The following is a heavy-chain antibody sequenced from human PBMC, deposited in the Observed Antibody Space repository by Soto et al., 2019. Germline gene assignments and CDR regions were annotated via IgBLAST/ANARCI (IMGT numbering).Heavy chain of an antibody. CDR1: GGAIIDTNYY. Sequence: SETLSLTCTVSGGAIIDTNYYWGWIRQPPGKGLEWIGSIFHSGNTYYNPSLKSRVTISVDTSKNQFSLRLTSVTAADTAVYYCARVRDWFDPWGQGTLVTVSS. CDR2: IFHSGNT. D-gene: IGHD3-3*01. J-gene: IGHJ5*02. V-gene: IGHV4-39*07. CDR3: ARVRDWFDP.